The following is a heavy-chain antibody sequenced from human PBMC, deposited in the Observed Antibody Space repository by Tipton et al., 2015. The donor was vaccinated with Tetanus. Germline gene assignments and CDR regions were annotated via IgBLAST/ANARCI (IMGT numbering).Heavy chain of an antibody. CDR3: ARQQSGYFSPVEY. Sequence: TLSLTCTVSGGSIRGGTFSWGWIRQPHGKGLEWIGSIYESGDTYYNPSLKSRVTISVDTSKNQFSLNLNSMATADTGVYYCARQQSGYFSPVEYWGQGSLVTVSS. J-gene: IGHJ4*02. D-gene: IGHD5-12*01. V-gene: IGHV4-39*01. CDR2: IYESGDT. CDR1: GGSIRGGTFS.